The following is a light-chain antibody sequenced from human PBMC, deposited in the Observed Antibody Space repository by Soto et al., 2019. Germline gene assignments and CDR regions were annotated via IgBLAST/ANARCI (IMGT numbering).Light chain of an antibody. V-gene: IGLV2-8*01. CDR3: HSYAGNNNWV. Sequence: QSALTQPPSASGSSGQSVTISCTGSSSDVGGNNYVSWYQQYPGRAPKLMIYEVNKRPSGVPDRFSGSKSGKTASLTVSGLQPEDEADYYCHSYAGNNNWVFGGGTMLTVL. J-gene: IGLJ3*02. CDR1: SSDVGGNNY. CDR2: EVN.